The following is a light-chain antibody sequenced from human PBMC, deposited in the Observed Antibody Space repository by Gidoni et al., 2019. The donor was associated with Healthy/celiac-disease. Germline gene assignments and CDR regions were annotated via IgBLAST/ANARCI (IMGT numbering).Light chain of an antibody. J-gene: IGLJ1*01. CDR1: RSNIGAGYD. V-gene: IGLV1-40*01. Sequence: QSELTQPPSVSGAPGQRVTISCTGSRSNIGAGYDVHWYQQLPGTAPKLLIYGNSNRPSGVPDRFSGSKSGTSASLAITGLQAEDEADYYCQSYDSSLSGYVFGTGTKVTVL. CDR2: GNS. CDR3: QSYDSSLSGYV.